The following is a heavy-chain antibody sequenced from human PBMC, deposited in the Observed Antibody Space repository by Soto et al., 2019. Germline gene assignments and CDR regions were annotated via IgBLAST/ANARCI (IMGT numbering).Heavy chain of an antibody. D-gene: IGHD1-26*01. J-gene: IGHJ4*02. V-gene: IGHV1-69*13. CDR1: GGTFSSYA. CDR3: ALYSGSYRATFCDY. CDR2: IIPIFGTA. Sequence: SVKVSCKASGGTFSSYAISWVRQAPGQGLEWMGGIIPIFGTANYAQKFQGRVTITADESTSAAYMELSSLRSEDTAVYYCALYSGSYRATFCDYWGQGTLVTVSS.